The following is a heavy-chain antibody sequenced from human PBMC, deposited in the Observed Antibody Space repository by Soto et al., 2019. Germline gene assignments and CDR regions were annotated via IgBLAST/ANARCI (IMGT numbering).Heavy chain of an antibody. J-gene: IGHJ4*02. CDR2: INHSGST. V-gene: IGHV4-34*01. CDR1: GGSFSGYY. Sequence: PSETLSLTCAVYGGSFSGYYWSWIRQPPGKGLEWIGEINHSGSTNYNPSLKSRVTISVDTSKNQFSLKLSSVTAADTAVYYCARERRAARPYCSGGSCYPGSSYFDYWGQGTLVTVSS. CDR3: ARERRAARPYCSGGSCYPGSSYFDY. D-gene: IGHD2-15*01.